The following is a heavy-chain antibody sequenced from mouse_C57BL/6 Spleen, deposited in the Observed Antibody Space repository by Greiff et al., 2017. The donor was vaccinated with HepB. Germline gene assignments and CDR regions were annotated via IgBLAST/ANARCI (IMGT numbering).Heavy chain of an antibody. CDR2: IWTGGGT. D-gene: IGHD1-1*01. Sequence: VKLMESGPGLVAPSQSLSITCTVSGFSLTSYAISWVRQPPGKGLEWLGVIWTGGGTNYNSALKSRLSISKDNSKSQVFLKMNSLQTDDTARYYCARRGNYYGSSSYYFDYWGQGTTLTVSS. CDR3: ARRGNYYGSSSYYFDY. CDR1: GFSLTSYA. V-gene: IGHV2-9-1*01. J-gene: IGHJ2*01.